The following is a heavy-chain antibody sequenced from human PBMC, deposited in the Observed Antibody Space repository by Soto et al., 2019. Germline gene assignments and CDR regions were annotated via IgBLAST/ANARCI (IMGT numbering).Heavy chain of an antibody. CDR1: GGYFNDNY. V-gene: IGHV4-34*01. CDR3: ATSLWFGTQVEL. CDR2: ISRSGTT. J-gene: IGHJ5*02. D-gene: IGHD3-10*01. Sequence: QVQLQQWGAGLLKPSETLSLSCAVYGGYFNDNYYTWFRQPPGKGLEWIGEISRSGTTKYIPSLKSRASISFDTSNTQVSLKVTSMTAADKAVYYCATSLWFGTQVELWGQGALVTVSS.